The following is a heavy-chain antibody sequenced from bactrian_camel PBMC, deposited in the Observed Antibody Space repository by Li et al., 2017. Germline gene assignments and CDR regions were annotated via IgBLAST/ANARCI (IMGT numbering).Heavy chain of an antibody. V-gene: IGHV3S53*01. CDR2: ITNSRVA. J-gene: IGHJ4*01. Sequence: HVQLVESGGGSVQAGGSLRLSCAASGRIYDYDCMGWFRQAPGKEREGIAVITNSRVAKYLDSVRGRFTISHDAAKNSIDLQMNSLKPDDTAVYYCAATGQMLSVAGCRTQGTQVTVS. CDR1: GRIYDYDC. D-gene: IGHD1*01.